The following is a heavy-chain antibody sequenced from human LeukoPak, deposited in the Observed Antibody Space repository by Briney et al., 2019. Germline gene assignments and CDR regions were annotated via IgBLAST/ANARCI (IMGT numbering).Heavy chain of an antibody. CDR1: GFTFSSYS. D-gene: IGHD1-26*01. Sequence: GGSLRLSCAASGFTFSSYSMNWVRQAPGKGLEWVSHITASGTAMFYADSVKGRFTISRDNAKNLLYLQMNSLRDEDTAVYYCASSGSYRFDYWGQGTLVTVSS. CDR3: ASSGSYRFDY. CDR2: ITASGTAM. V-gene: IGHV3-48*02. J-gene: IGHJ4*02.